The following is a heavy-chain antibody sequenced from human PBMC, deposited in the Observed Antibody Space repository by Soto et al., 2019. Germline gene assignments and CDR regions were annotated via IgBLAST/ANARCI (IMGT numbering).Heavy chain of an antibody. CDR1: GFTFSSYW. Sequence: GGSLRLSCAASGFTFSSYWMSWVRQAPGKGLEWVANIKQDGSEKYYVDSVRGRFTISRDNAKNTLYLQMNSLRVEDTAVYFCVRDRGYPDSFDIWGPGTLVTVSS. V-gene: IGHV3-7*01. CDR3: VRDRGYPDSFDI. J-gene: IGHJ3*02. CDR2: IKQDGSEK. D-gene: IGHD3-10*01.